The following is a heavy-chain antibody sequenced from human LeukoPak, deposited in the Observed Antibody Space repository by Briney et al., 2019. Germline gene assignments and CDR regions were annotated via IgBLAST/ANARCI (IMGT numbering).Heavy chain of an antibody. CDR2: MKPESGKT. V-gene: IGHV1-2*02. Sequence: GASVKVSFKASGYSFTDYYLHWVRQAPGQGLEWMGWMKPESGKTGTAQRFQGRVTLTRDTSTSTAYMEVTRLTSDDTAIYYCARDKNPTVFDYWGQGTLVTVSS. CDR3: ARDKNPTVFDY. CDR1: GYSFTDYY. J-gene: IGHJ4*01.